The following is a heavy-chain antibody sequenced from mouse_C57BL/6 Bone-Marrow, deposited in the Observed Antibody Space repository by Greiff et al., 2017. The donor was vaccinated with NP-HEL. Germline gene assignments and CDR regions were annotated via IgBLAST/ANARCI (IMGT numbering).Heavy chain of an antibody. CDR3: ARRHYYGSSSWFAY. J-gene: IGHJ3*01. V-gene: IGHV1-55*01. D-gene: IGHD1-1*01. Sequence: QVQLQQPGAELVKPGASVKMSCKASGYTFTSYWITWVKQRPGQGLEWIGDIYPGSGSTNYNEKFKSKATLPVDTSSSTAYMQLSSLTSEDSAVYYGARRHYYGSSSWFAYWGQGTLGTVSA. CDR1: GYTFTSYW. CDR2: IYPGSGST.